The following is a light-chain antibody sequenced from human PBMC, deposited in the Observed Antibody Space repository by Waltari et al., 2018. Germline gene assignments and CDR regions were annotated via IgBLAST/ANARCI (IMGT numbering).Light chain of an antibody. Sequence: DIQMTQSPSSLSASVGDRVTITCQASQDISNYLNWYQQKPGKVPKLLIYDASNLETGVPSRFSGSGSGTDFTFTISSLQPEDIATYYCQQYDNLYSITFGQGTRLEIK. CDR3: QQYDNLYSIT. CDR1: QDISNY. V-gene: IGKV1-33*01. CDR2: DAS. J-gene: IGKJ5*01.